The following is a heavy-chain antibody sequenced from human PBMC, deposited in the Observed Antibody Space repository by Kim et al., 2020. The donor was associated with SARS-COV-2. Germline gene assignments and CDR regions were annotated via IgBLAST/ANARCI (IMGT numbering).Heavy chain of an antibody. CDR1: GFTFSDYY. D-gene: IGHD3-3*01. CDR3: ARPWGDFWSSPYYYYYYGMDV. Sequence: GGSLRLSCAASGFTFSDYYMSWIRQAPGKGLEWVSYISSSSSYTNYADSVKGRFTISRDNAKNSLYLQMNSLRAEDTAVYYCARPWGDFWSSPYYYYYYGMDVWGQGTTVTVSS. J-gene: IGHJ6*02. CDR2: ISSSSSYT. V-gene: IGHV3-11*03.